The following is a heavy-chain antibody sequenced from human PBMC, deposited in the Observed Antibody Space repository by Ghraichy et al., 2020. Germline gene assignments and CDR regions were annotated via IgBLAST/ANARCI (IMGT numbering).Heavy chain of an antibody. J-gene: IGHJ4*02. D-gene: IGHD1-26*01. CDR2: INHSGST. Sequence: SETLSLTCAVYGGSFSGYYWSWIRQPPGKGLEWIGEINHSGSTNYNPSLKSRVTISVDTSKNQFSLKLSSVTAADTAVYYCARGGVGAIWGYWGQGTLVTVSS. CDR3: ARGGVGAIWGY. V-gene: IGHV4-34*01. CDR1: GGSFSGYY.